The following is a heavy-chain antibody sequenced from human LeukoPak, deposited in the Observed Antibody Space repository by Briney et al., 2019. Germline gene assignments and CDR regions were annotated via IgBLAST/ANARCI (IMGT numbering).Heavy chain of an antibody. V-gene: IGHV4-39*01. CDR2: IYYSGST. CDR1: GGSISSSSYY. Sequence: PSETLSLTCTVSGGSISSSSYYWGWIPQPPGKGLEWIGSIYYSGSTYYNPSLKSRVTISVDTSKNQFSLKLSSVTAADTAVYYCAGSIVVVVAATPGWFDPWGQGTLVTVSS. D-gene: IGHD2-15*01. J-gene: IGHJ5*02. CDR3: AGSIVVVVAATPGWFDP.